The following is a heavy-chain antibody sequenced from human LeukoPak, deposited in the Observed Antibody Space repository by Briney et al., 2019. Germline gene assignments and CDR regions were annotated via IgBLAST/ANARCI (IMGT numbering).Heavy chain of an antibody. D-gene: IGHD1-20*01. CDR3: LRDLNWSLDQ. Sequence: QPGGSLRLSCAASGFTFSNYGMSWVRQAPGKGLEWVANIKQDGSEKYYVDSVKGRFTISRDNAKNSLYLQMNSLRAEDTAVYYCLRDLNWSLDQWGQGTLVTVSS. V-gene: IGHV3-7*01. CDR1: GFTFSNYG. CDR2: IKQDGSEK. J-gene: IGHJ4*02.